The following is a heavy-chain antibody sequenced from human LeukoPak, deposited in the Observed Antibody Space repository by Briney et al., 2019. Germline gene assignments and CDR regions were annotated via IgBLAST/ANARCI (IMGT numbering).Heavy chain of an antibody. CDR1: GYTFTSYG. V-gene: IGHV1-18*01. D-gene: IGHD2-2*01. J-gene: IGHJ4*02. Sequence: ASVKVSCKASGYTFTSYGISWVRQAPGQGPEWMGWISAYNGNTNYAQKLQGRVTMTTDTSTSTAYMELRSLRSDDTAVYYCARDAGYCSSTSCLNRFDYWGQGTLVTVSS. CDR2: ISAYNGNT. CDR3: ARDAGYCSSTSCLNRFDY.